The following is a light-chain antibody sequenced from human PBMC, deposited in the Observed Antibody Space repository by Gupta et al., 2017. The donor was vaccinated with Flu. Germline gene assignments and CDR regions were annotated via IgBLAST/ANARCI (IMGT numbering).Light chain of an antibody. CDR2: GVT. Sequence: QSALTQPASVSGSPGQSLTTSCTGTSSDIGSYNYVSWYQQPPGKAPKLLIYGVTNRPSGVSNRFSGSKSGDTASLTISGLQAEDEADYYCSSCTSGTTVVFGGGTKLTVL. CDR1: SSDIGSYNY. J-gene: IGLJ2*01. V-gene: IGLV2-14*03. CDR3: SSCTSGTTVV.